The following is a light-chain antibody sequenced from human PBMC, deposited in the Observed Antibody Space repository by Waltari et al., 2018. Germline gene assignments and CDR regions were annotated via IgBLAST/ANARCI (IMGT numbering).Light chain of an antibody. CDR1: QRFSSSY. CDR2: YAS. Sequence: EIVWAQSTGTLSMSAGERAGLLCRARQRFSSSYLAWYRHKPCQAPRLLIYYASSRATGIPVTFSGSGSGTGFTLTISRLEPEDFAVYYCQQYGSSPPWTFGQGTKVEIK. CDR3: QQYGSSPPWT. J-gene: IGKJ1*01. V-gene: IGKV3-20*01.